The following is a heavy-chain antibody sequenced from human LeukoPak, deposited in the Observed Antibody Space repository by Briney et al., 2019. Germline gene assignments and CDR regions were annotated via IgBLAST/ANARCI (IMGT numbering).Heavy chain of an antibody. J-gene: IGHJ5*02. V-gene: IGHV3-21*01. CDR1: GFIFSYS. Sequence: GGSLRLSCAASGFIFSYSMNWVRQAPGKGLEWVSSITSSSSYIYYADSVKGRFTISRDNAKNSLYLQMNSLRAEDTAVYYCARDLGQYYDTSDNWFDPWGQGTLVTVSS. CDR3: ARDLGQYYDTSDNWFDP. CDR2: ITSSSSYI. D-gene: IGHD3-22*01.